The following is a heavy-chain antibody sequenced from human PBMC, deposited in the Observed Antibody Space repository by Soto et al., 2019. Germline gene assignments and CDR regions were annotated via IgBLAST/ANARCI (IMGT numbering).Heavy chain of an antibody. Sequence: QVQLVGSGGGLVKSGGSLRLSCAASGFTFSDYYMSWFRQAPGKGLEWVSYISSSGSTIYYADSVKGRFTISRDNPKNSLYLQMNRLRAEDTAVYYCARSRFRYAVSYYGMDFWGQGTTVTVSS. CDR1: GFTFSDYY. D-gene: IGHD2-2*01. J-gene: IGHJ6*02. CDR2: ISSSGSTI. V-gene: IGHV3-11*01. CDR3: ARSRFRYAVSYYGMDF.